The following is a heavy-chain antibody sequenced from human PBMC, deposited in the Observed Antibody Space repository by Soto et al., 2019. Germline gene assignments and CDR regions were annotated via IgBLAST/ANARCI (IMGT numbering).Heavy chain of an antibody. Sequence: PWETLSLTCTVSGASVSGHDWTWIRQPPGKGLEWVGEIIPTGSTTYNPSLKSRLSFSLDTSKNHLSLNLSSVSVADTAVYYCARGGITMAWNYYYYGMDVSGQGTTVTVYS. J-gene: IGHJ6*02. D-gene: IGHD3-10*01. CDR2: IIPTGST. CDR3: ARGGITMAWNYYYYGMDV. CDR1: GASVSGHD. V-gene: IGHV4-34*01.